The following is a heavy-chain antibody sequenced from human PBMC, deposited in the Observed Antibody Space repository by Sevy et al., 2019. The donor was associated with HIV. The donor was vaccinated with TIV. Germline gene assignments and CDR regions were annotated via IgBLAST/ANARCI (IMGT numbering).Heavy chain of an antibody. CDR3: AREGAPYRNIRYCSGSNCFYNWFDP. D-gene: IGHD2-15*01. J-gene: IGHJ5*02. CDR1: GLTFSTYS. Sequence: GGSLRLSCAASGLTFSTYSMNWVRQAPGKGLEWVSIISSDGDNKYYADTVKGRFTISRDNSKNTVYLQMNRLRAEDTAFYYCAREGAPYRNIRYCSGSNCFYNWFDPWGQGTLVTVSS. CDR2: ISSDGDNK. V-gene: IGHV3-30*03.